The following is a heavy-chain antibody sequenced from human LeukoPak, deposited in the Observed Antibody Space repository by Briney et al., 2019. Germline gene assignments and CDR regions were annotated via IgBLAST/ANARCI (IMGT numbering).Heavy chain of an antibody. J-gene: IGHJ4*02. CDR3: AKDGNRRGIAAAGTDY. CDR2: ISYDGSNK. D-gene: IGHD6-13*01. CDR1: GFTFSSYG. V-gene: IGHV3-30*18. Sequence: GGSLRLSCAASGFTFSSYGMHWVRQAPGKGLEWVAVISYDGSNKYYADSVKGRFTISRDNSKNTLYLQMNSLRAEDTAVYYCAKDGNRRGIAAAGTDYWGQGTLVTVSS.